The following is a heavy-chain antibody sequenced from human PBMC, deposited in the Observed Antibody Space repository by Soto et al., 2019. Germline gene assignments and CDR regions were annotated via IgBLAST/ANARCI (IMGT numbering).Heavy chain of an antibody. Sequence: SVKVSCKASGGTFSSYAISWVRQAPGQGLEWVGGIIPIFGTANYAQKFQGRVTITADESTSTAYMELSSLRSEDTAVYYCARGQRSRWYVDWFDPWGQGTLVTVS. CDR3: ARGQRSRWYVDWFDP. CDR2: IIPIFGTA. V-gene: IGHV1-69*13. D-gene: IGHD6-13*01. J-gene: IGHJ5*02. CDR1: GGTFSSYA.